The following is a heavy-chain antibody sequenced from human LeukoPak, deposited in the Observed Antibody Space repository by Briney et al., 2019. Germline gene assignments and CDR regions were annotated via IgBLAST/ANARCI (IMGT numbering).Heavy chain of an antibody. D-gene: IGHD3-16*01. Sequence: SETLSLTCTVSGGSISGSSYYWSWIRQPAGKGLEWIGRIYTSGSTNYNPSLKSRVTISVDTSKNQFSLKLSSVTAADTAVYYCARGSQKIRSWPFDYWGQGTLVTVSS. V-gene: IGHV4-61*02. CDR1: GGSISGSSYY. CDR2: IYTSGST. J-gene: IGHJ4*02. CDR3: ARGSQKIRSWPFDY.